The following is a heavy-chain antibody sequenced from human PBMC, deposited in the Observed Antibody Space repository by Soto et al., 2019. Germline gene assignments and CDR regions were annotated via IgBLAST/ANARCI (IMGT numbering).Heavy chain of an antibody. V-gene: IGHV3-23*01. Sequence: GGSLRLSCAAPGFRFSSYAMSWVRQAPGQGPEWLSVISASGGSAYYADSVRGRFTISRDNSKNTLYLQMKSLGAEDTAVYYCASSSALWHGMDAWGQGTTVTVSS. D-gene: IGHD6-6*01. J-gene: IGHJ6*02. CDR2: ISASGGSA. CDR1: GFRFSSYA. CDR3: ASSSALWHGMDA.